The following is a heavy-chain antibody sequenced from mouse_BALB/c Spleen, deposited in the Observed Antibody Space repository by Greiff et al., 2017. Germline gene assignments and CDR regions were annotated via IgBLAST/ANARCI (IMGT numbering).Heavy chain of an antibody. CDR1: GYSFTGYN. CDR2: IDPYYGGT. Sequence: EVHLVESGPELEKPGASVKISCKASGYSFTGYNMNWVKQSNGKSLEWIGNIDPYYGGTSYNQKFKGKATLTVDKSSSTAYMQLKSLTSEDSAVYYCARGLTTATDGGFDYWGQGTTLTVSS. D-gene: IGHD1-2*01. J-gene: IGHJ2*01. CDR3: ARGLTTATDGGFDY. V-gene: IGHV1-39*01.